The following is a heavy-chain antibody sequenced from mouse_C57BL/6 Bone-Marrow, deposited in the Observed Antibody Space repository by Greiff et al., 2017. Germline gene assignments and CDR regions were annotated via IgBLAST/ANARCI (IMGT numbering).Heavy chain of an antibody. CDR3: ARQNGYEEPFAY. D-gene: IGHD2-2*01. Sequence: EVKVEESGGGLVQPGGSLKLSCAASGFTFSDYGMAWVRQAPRKGPEWVAFISNLAYSIYYADTVTGRCTITRENAKNTLYVEMSRLRSEDAAMYYCARQNGYEEPFAYWDQGTLVTVSA. J-gene: IGHJ3*01. CDR1: GFTFSDYG. CDR2: ISNLAYSI. V-gene: IGHV5-15*04.